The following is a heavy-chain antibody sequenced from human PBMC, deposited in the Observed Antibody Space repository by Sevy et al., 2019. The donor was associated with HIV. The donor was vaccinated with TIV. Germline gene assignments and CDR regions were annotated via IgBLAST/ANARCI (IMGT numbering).Heavy chain of an antibody. J-gene: IGHJ5*02. V-gene: IGHV3-30*04. Sequence: GGSLRLSCAASGFTFSEYGMHWVRQAPGKGLEWVAVISHDGRTYKYNVDFVKGRFTISRDNSRNTLYLQMNSLRAEDTAIYYCARDRGEILRSAFKSWGQGTLVTVSS. CDR1: GFTFSEYG. D-gene: IGHD3-10*01. CDR2: ISHDGRTYK. CDR3: ARDRGEILRSAFKS.